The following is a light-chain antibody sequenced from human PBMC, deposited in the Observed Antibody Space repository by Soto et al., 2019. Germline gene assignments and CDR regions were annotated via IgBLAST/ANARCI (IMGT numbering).Light chain of an antibody. CDR3: QQYNTWPNT. V-gene: IGKV3-15*01. J-gene: IGKJ2*01. Sequence: EIVMTQSPATLSLSPGERATLSCRASQSVSSSLAWYQQKPGQAPRLLIYGASTRATGIPARFSGSGSGTEFTLTISSLQSEDFAVYYCQQYNTWPNTFGQGTKLEIK. CDR2: GAS. CDR1: QSVSSS.